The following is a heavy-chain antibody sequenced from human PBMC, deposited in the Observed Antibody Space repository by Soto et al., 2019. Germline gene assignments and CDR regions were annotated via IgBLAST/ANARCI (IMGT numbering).Heavy chain of an antibody. D-gene: IGHD5-18*01. CDR3: AREMSTAMGKVYYYGMDV. CDR1: GFTFSSYG. V-gene: IGHV3-33*01. J-gene: IGHJ6*02. Sequence: QVQLVESGGGVVQPGRSLRLSCAASGFTFSSYGMHWVRQAPGKGLEWVAVIWYDGSNKYYADSVKGRFTISRDNSKNTLYLQMNSLRAEDTAVYYCAREMSTAMGKVYYYGMDVWSQGTTVTVSS. CDR2: IWYDGSNK.